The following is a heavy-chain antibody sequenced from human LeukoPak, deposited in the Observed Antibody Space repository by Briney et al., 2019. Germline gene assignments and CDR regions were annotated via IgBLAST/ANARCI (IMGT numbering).Heavy chain of an antibody. Sequence: ASVKLSCKASGYTXTDYYMNWVRQAPGQGLEWMGWIHPNSGGTNYAQKFQGRVTMTRDTSISTAYMELSRLTSDDTAVYYCGRKSAARKTSEFDYWGQGTLVTVSS. CDR3: GRKSAARKTSEFDY. D-gene: IGHD6-6*01. V-gene: IGHV1-2*02. CDR2: IHPNSGGT. CDR1: GYTXTDYY. J-gene: IGHJ4*02.